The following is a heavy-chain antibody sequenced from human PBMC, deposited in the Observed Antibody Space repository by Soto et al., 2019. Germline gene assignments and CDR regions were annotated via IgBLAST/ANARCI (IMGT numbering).Heavy chain of an antibody. CDR3: VKLKAARHNWFAS. J-gene: IGHJ5*01. Sequence: GGSLRLSCAASGFTFSSYAMSWVRQAPGKGLEWVSAISGSGGSTYYADSVKGRFTISRDNSKNTLYLQMNSLRAEDTAVYYCVKLKAARHNWFASWGQGTLVTVSS. V-gene: IGHV3-23*01. CDR2: ISGSGGST. D-gene: IGHD6-6*01. CDR1: GFTFSSYA.